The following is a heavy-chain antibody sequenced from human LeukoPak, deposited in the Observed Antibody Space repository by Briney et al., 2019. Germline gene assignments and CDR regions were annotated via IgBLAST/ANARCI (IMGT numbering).Heavy chain of an antibody. D-gene: IGHD2-2*02. J-gene: IGHJ4*02. Sequence: GGSLRLSCAASGFTFSSYGMHWVRQAPGKGLEWVAFIRYDGSNKYYADSVKGRFTISRDNSKNTLYLQMNSLRAEDTAVYYCAKAAYCSSTSCYNGVGYFDYWGQGTLVTVSS. CDR1: GFTFSSYG. CDR3: AKAAYCSSTSCYNGVGYFDY. CDR2: IRYDGSNK. V-gene: IGHV3-30*02.